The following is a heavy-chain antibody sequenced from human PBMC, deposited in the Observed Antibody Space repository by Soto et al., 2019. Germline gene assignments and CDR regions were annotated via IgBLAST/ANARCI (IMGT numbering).Heavy chain of an antibody. D-gene: IGHD2-15*01. CDR2: IIPIFGTA. CDR3: ASWAGYCSGGSCVSYGMDV. CDR1: GGTFSSYA. Sequence: ASVKVSCKASGGTFSSYAISWVRQAPGQGLEWMGGIIPIFGTANYAQKFQGRVTITADKSTSTAYMELSSLRSEDTAVYYCASWAGYCSGGSCVSYGMDVWGQGTTVTVSS. J-gene: IGHJ6*02. V-gene: IGHV1-69*06.